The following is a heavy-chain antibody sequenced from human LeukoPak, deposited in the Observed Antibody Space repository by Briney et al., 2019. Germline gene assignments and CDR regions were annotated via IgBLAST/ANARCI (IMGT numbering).Heavy chain of an antibody. CDR1: GGSISSGDYY. V-gene: IGHV4-30-4*08. D-gene: IGHD3-10*01. CDR2: IYYSGST. J-gene: IGHJ4*02. Sequence: SQTLSLTCTVSGGSISSGDYYWSWIRQPPGKGLEWIGYIYYSGSTNYNPSLKSRVTISVDTSKNQFSLKLSSVTAADTAVYYCASGALRLTFNYNGSGSYYTPIDYWGQGTLVTVSS. CDR3: ASGALRLTFNYNGSGSYYTPIDY.